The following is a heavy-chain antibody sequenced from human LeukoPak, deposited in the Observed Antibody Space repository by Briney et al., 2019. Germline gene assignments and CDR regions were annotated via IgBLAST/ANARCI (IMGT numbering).Heavy chain of an antibody. V-gene: IGHV3-23*01. CDR2: ISGSGDNT. Sequence: GGSLRLFCGASGFTFSSYAMSWVRQAPGKGLEWVSGISGSGDNTYYADSVKGRFTISRDNSKNTLYVQVNSLETEDTAAYYCAKGSYYDSGGSFYFDYWGQGTLVTVSS. CDR1: GFTFSSYA. J-gene: IGHJ4*02. D-gene: IGHD3-22*01. CDR3: AKGSYYDSGGSFYFDY.